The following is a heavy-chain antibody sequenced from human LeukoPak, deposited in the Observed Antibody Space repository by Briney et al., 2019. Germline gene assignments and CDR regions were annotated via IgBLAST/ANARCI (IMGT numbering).Heavy chain of an antibody. V-gene: IGHV1-18*01. CDR3: ARTHNYGTFDP. Sequence: GASVKVSCKASGYTFINYGLSWVRQAPGQGLEWMGWVSAYNGNTNYAQKFQGRVTMTTDTSTSTAYMELGSLRSDDTAVYYCARTHNYGTFDPWGQGTLVTVPS. CDR1: GYTFINYG. J-gene: IGHJ5*02. D-gene: IGHD5-18*01. CDR2: VSAYNGNT.